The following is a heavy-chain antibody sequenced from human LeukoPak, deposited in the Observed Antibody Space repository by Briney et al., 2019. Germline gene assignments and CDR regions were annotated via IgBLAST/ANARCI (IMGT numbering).Heavy chain of an antibody. CDR3: ARLRVAAVAGTGYFDY. CDR2: IYYSGST. CDR1: GGSISSYY. D-gene: IGHD6-19*01. Sequence: SETLSLTCTVSGGSISSYYWSWIRQPPGKGLEWIGYIYYSGSTNYNPSLKSRVTISVDTSKNQYSLKLSSVTAADTAVYYCARLRVAAVAGTGYFDYWGQGTLVTVSS. J-gene: IGHJ4*02. V-gene: IGHV4-59*12.